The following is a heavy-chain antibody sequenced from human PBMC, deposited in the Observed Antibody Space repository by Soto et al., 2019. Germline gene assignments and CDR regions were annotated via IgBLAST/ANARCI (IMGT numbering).Heavy chain of an antibody. J-gene: IGHJ6*02. CDR2: IRSKAYGGTT. Sequence: GGSLRLSCTAAGFTFSSYGMSWVRQAPGKGLEWVGFIRSKAYGGTTEYAASVKGRFTISRDDSKSIAYLQMNSLKTEDTAVYYCTRVYSSLSYYYYGMDVWGQGTTVTVSS. D-gene: IGHD6-6*01. V-gene: IGHV3-49*04. CDR3: TRVYSSLSYYYYGMDV. CDR1: GFTFSSYG.